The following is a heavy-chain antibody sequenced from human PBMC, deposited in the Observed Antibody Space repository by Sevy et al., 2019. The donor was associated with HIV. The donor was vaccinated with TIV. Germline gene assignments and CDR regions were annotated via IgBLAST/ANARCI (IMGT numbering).Heavy chain of an antibody. CDR1: GYTFTSYG. V-gene: IGHV1-18*04. J-gene: IGHJ4*02. Sequence: ASVKVSCKASGYTFTSYGISWVRQAPGQGLEWMGWISAYNGNTNYAQKLQGRVTMTTDTSTSTAYIELRSLRSDDTAVYYCARYDYVWGSYRPDYWGQGTLVTVSS. CDR3: ARYDYVWGSYRPDY. D-gene: IGHD3-16*02. CDR2: ISAYNGNT.